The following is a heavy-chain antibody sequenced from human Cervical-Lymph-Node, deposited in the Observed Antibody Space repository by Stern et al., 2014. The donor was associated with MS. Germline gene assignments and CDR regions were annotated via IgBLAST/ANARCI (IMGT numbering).Heavy chain of an antibody. CDR2: IFPGGSDI. Sequence: EVHLVESGPEVKRPGESLKISCQASGYTFTSYWIGWVRQMPGKRLEWIAIIFPGGSDIRYSPSFQGQVPISADKSSSTAYLQWNNLKASDTAIYYCARQRYFDYWGQGTLVTVSS. CDR1: GYTFTSYW. CDR3: ARQRYFDY. V-gene: IGHV5-51*01. J-gene: IGHJ4*02.